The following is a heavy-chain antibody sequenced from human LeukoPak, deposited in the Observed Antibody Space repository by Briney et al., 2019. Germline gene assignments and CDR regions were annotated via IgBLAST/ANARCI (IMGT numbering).Heavy chain of an antibody. CDR3: SRGSGWLSVY. D-gene: IGHD6-19*01. CDR1: GFTFGDYL. J-gene: IGHJ4*02. Sequence: GGSLRLSCTASGFTFGDYLMSWIRQAPGKGLEWIGFISGGTTEYAASVKGRFTISRDDSTSIAYLQMNSLTTEDTAVYYCSRGSGWLSVYWGQGTLVTVSS. CDR2: ISGGTT. V-gene: IGHV3-49*03.